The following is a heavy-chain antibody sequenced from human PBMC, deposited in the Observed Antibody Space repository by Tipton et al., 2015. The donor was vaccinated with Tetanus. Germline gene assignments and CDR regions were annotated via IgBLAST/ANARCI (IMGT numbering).Heavy chain of an antibody. CDR1: GGSFSGYY. V-gene: IGHV4-34*01. J-gene: IGHJ4*02. CDR2: INHSGST. CDR3: AKGMRYISGGVDY. Sequence: TLSLTCAVYGGSFSGYYWSWIRQPPGKGLEWIGEINHSGSTNYNPSLKSRVTISVDTSKNQFSLKLSSVTAADTAVYYCAKGMRYISGGVDYWGQGTLVTVSS. D-gene: IGHD6-19*01.